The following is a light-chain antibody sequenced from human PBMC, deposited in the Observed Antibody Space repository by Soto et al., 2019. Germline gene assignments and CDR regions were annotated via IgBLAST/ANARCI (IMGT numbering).Light chain of an antibody. J-gene: IGKJ3*01. CDR3: PQRSNWPLT. CDR1: QSISSN. CDR2: GAS. Sequence: ILMSLSPATRSVSPGERATLPCRASQSISSNLAWYQQTPGQAQSLLLYGASTRETGIPARFSGSGSGTECTLTISSLQSEDVEVDYCPQRSNWPLTFGHGTQVDIK. V-gene: IGKV3-15*01.